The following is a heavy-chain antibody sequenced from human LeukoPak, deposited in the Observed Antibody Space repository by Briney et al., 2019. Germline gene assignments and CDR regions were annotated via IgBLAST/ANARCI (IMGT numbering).Heavy chain of an antibody. J-gene: IGHJ4*02. CDR3: ARALNYYESSGLRSAFDY. V-gene: IGHV3-48*03. CDR1: GFTFSSYE. Sequence: PGGSLRLSCAASGFTFSSYEMNWVRQAPGKGLEWVSYISSSGSTIYYADSVKGRFTISRDNAKNSLYLQMNSLRAEDTAVYYCARALNYYESSGLRSAFDYWGQGTLVTVSS. D-gene: IGHD3-22*01. CDR2: ISSSGSTI.